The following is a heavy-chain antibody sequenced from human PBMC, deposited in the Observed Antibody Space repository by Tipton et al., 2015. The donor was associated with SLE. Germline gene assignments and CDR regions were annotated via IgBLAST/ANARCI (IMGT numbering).Heavy chain of an antibody. CDR2: IKHSGST. D-gene: IGHD1-1*01. V-gene: IGHV4-4*02. CDR1: GGSISSSDW. CDR3: ARAPGRERAYYYYYYMDV. Sequence: TLSLTCAVSGGSISSSDWWTWVRQPPGKGLGWIGDIKHSGSTNYNPSLKSRVTISVDTSKNHFSLRLSSVTAEDTAVYYCARAPGRERAYYYYYYMDVWGKGTTVTVSS. J-gene: IGHJ6*03.